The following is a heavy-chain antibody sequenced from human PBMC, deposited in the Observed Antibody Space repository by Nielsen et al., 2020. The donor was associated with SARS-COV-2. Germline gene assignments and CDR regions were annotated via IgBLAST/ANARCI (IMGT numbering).Heavy chain of an antibody. D-gene: IGHD1-26*01. J-gene: IGHJ3*01. V-gene: IGHV3-74*01. CDR3: ARDGVVGSTNTVDV. CDR2: INFDGTGT. Sequence: GESLKISCTASGFTFTAYRMHWVRRAPGKGLTWVSHINFDGTGTSYADSVKGRFNISRDNAKNTVYLQMNSLRAEDTAVYYCARDGVVGSTNTVDVWGQGTVVTVSS. CDR1: GFTFTAYR.